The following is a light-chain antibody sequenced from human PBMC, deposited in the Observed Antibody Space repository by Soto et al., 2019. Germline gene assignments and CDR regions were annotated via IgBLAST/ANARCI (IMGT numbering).Light chain of an antibody. J-gene: IGKJ2*01. CDR3: QQYGSCPMSD. Sequence: IVLTQSPGTLSLSPGERATLSCRASQGVSSSYLAWYQQRTGQAPRLLIYGASARATGIPDRFSGSGSGTDFNLAISRLEPEGVAVYYCQQYGSCPMSDFGQGTKLYIK. V-gene: IGKV3-20*01. CDR2: GAS. CDR1: QGVSSSY.